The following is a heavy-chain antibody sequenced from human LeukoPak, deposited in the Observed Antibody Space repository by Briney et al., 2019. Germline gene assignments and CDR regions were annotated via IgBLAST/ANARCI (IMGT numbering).Heavy chain of an antibody. J-gene: IGHJ4*02. D-gene: IGHD1-26*01. V-gene: IGHV5-51*01. CDR3: ARSQSTGSYRDF. CDR2: IYPGDSDT. CDR1: GYSFINYW. Sequence: GESLKISCKGSGYSFINYWIGWVRQMPGRGLEWMGIIYPGDSDTRYSPSFQGQVTISADKSISTAYPQWSSLKASDTAMYYCARSQSTGSYRDFWGQGTLVTVSS.